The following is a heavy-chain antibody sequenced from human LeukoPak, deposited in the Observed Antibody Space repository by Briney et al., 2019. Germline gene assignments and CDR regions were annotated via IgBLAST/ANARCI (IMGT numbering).Heavy chain of an antibody. J-gene: IGHJ6*03. CDR2: VSGADGTT. Sequence: GGSLRLSCAASGFTFSDCAMSWVRQAPGKGLEWVSGVSGADGTTYYADSVKGRFTISRDNSKSTLYLQMNNLRAEDTAVYYCAKHWSYCSTTSCFFNYYYYYMDVWGKGTTVTVSS. V-gene: IGHV3-23*01. D-gene: IGHD2-2*01. CDR1: GFTFSDCA. CDR3: AKHWSYCSTTSCFFNYYYYYMDV.